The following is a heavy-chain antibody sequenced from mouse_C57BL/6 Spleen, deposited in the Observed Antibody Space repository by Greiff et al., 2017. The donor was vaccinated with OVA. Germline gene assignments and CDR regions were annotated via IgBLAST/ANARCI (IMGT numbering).Heavy chain of an antibody. J-gene: IGHJ1*03. CDR1: GFTFSNYW. CDR3: TASYDYEWYFDV. V-gene: IGHV6-3*01. CDR2: IRLKSDNYAT. D-gene: IGHD2-4*01. Sequence: VKLEESGGGLVQPGGSMKLSCVASGFTFSNYWMNWVRQSPEKGLEWVAQIRLKSDNYATHYAESVKGRFTISRDDSKSSVYLQMNNLRAEDTGIYYCTASYDYEWYFDVWGTGTTVTVSS.